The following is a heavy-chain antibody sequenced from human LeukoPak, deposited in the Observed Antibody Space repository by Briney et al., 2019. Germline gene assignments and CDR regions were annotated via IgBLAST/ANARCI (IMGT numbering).Heavy chain of an antibody. V-gene: IGHV3-66*01. CDR3: ARDKGPQVTGFDY. J-gene: IGHJ4*02. D-gene: IGHD4-11*01. CDR1: GFSVSSSY. Sequence: GGSLRLSCAASGFSVSSSYMSWVRQAPGKGLDWVSVIYSGGGTYYADSVKGRFTISIDNFKNTLYLQMNSLRDEDTAVYYCARDKGPQVTGFDYWGQGTLVTVSS. CDR2: IYSGGGT.